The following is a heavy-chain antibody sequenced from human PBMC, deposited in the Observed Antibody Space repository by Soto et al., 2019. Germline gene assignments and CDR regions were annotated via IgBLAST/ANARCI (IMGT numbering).Heavy chain of an antibody. D-gene: IGHD3-3*01. CDR3: ARHWNPFREVTRGASDL. J-gene: IGHJ3*01. V-gene: IGHV4-39*01. CDR2: IYYSGST. Sequence: QLQLQESGPGPVKPSETLSLTCTVSGGSISSSSYYWGWIRQPPGKGLEWIGSIYYSGSTYYNPSIDSRDTLSEDTHKNEFSLQLSLETAADTALYYCARHWNPFREVTRGASDLWGQGTLVNVSP. CDR1: GGSISSSSYY.